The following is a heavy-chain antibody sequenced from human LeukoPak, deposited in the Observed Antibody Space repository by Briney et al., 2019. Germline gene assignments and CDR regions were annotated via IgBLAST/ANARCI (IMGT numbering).Heavy chain of an antibody. J-gene: IGHJ4*02. D-gene: IGHD6-13*01. Sequence: GSLRLSCAASGFTFSTSWMTWVRQAPGKGLKWVANIKPDGSEKYYVDSVKGRFTISRDNAKNSLYLQMNRLRVEDTAVYYCADSSTWSHWGRGTLVTVSS. CDR2: IKPDGSEK. CDR3: ADSSTWSH. CDR1: GFTFSTSW. V-gene: IGHV3-7*01.